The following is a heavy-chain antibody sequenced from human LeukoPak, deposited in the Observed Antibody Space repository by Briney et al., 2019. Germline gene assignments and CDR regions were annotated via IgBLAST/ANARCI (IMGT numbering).Heavy chain of an antibody. D-gene: IGHD4-23*01. CDR3: ARAPVVVTRNYYYYYMDV. J-gene: IGHJ6*03. CDR2: IKQDGSEK. CDR1: GFTFSSYW. V-gene: IGHV3-7*03. Sequence: SGGSLRLSCAASGFTFSSYWMSWVRQAPGKGLEWVANIKQDGSEKYYVDSVKGRFTISRDNAKNSLYLQMNSLRAEDTALYYCARAPVVVTRNYYYYYMDVWGKGTTVTVSS.